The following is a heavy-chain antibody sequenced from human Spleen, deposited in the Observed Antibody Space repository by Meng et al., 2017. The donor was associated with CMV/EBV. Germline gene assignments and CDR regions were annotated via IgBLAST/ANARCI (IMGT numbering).Heavy chain of an antibody. V-gene: IGHV3-53*01. CDR2: IYSAGST. Sequence: AASGFTVGSTYMSCVRQAPGKGLEWVSIIYSAGSTFYADSVKGRFTISRDNSKNTLYLQMNSLRAEDTAVYYCARVSSSGFSSWFDPWGQGTLVTVSS. CDR1: GFTVGSTY. J-gene: IGHJ5*02. D-gene: IGHD3-10*01. CDR3: ARVSSSGFSSWFDP.